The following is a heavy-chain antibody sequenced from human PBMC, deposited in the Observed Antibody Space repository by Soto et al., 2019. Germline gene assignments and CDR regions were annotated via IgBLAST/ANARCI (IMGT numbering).Heavy chain of an antibody. Sequence: SETLSLTCTFSCGSISSGGYYWSWIRQHPGKGLEWIGYIYYSGSTYYNPSLKSRVTISVDTSKNQFSLKLSSVTAADTAVYYCARDMNMVRGEGGHYYYGMDVWGQGTTVTVSS. V-gene: IGHV4-31*03. CDR3: ARDMNMVRGEGGHYYYGMDV. CDR2: IYYSGST. CDR1: CGSISSGGYY. D-gene: IGHD3-10*01. J-gene: IGHJ6*02.